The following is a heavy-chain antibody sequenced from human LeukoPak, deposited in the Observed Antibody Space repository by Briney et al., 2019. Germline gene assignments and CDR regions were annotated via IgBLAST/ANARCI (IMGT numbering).Heavy chain of an antibody. J-gene: IGHJ4*02. CDR3: ARANGSGRLPEDY. CDR2: ISSSNSTI. CDR1: GFTFSSYT. D-gene: IGHD3-10*01. V-gene: IGHV3-48*04. Sequence: GGSLRLSCAASGFTFSSYTMNWVRQAPGKGLEWISYISSSNSTIYYADSVKGRFTISRDNAKNSLYLQMNSLRAEDTAVYYCARANGSGRLPEDYWGQGTLVTVSS.